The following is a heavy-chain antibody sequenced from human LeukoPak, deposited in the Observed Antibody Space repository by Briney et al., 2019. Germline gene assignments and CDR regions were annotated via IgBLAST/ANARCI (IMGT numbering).Heavy chain of an antibody. D-gene: IGHD2-15*01. Sequence: SETLSLTCAVYGGSFSDYYWSWIRQPPGKGLEWIGEINHSGSTNYNPSLKSRVTISVDTSKNQFSLKLSSVTAADTAVYYCARGQNCSGGRCKGGDCFAPWGQGTVDTLSS. J-gene: IGHJ5*02. CDR2: INHSGST. CDR1: GGSFSDYY. CDR3: ARGQNCSGGRCKGGDCFAP. V-gene: IGHV4-34*01.